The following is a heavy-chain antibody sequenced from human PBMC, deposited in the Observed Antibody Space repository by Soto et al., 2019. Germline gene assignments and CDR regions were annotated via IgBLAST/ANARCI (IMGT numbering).Heavy chain of an antibody. J-gene: IGHJ6*02. D-gene: IGHD6-6*01. CDR1: GGTFSSYA. V-gene: IGHV1-69*12. CDR3: ARNRLEYSSSSSHYYYGMDV. CDR2: IIPIFGTA. Sequence: QVQLVQSGAEVKKPGSSVKVSCKASGGTFSSYAISWVQQAPGQGLEWMGGIIPIFGTANYAQKFQGRVTITADESTSTAYMELSSLRSEDTAVYYCARNRLEYSSSSSHYYYGMDVWGQGTTVTVSS.